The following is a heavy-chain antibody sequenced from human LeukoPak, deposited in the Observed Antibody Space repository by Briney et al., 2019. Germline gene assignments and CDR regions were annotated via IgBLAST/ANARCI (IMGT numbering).Heavy chain of an antibody. CDR2: ISYDGSNK. D-gene: IGHD4/OR15-4a*01. Sequence: GGSLRLSCAASGFTFSSYAMHWVRQAPGKGLEWVAVISYDGSNKYYADSVKGRFTISRDNSKNTLYLQMNSLRAEDTAVYYCARANYHDYWGQGTLVTVSS. CDR3: ARANYHDY. V-gene: IGHV3-30*04. J-gene: IGHJ4*02. CDR1: GFTFSSYA.